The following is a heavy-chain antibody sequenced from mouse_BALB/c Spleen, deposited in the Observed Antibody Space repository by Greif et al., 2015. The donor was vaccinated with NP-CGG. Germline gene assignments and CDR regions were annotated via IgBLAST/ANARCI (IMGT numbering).Heavy chain of an antibody. CDR2: IWRDGST. J-gene: IGHJ3*01. V-gene: IGHV2-6-1*01. D-gene: IGHD2-13*01. Sequence: VKLMESGPGLVAPSQSLSITCTISGFSLTSYGVHWVRQPPGKGLEWLAVIWRDGSTTYNSALKSRLTISKDNSKSQVFLKMNSLQTDDTAMYYCARHEGDYAFAYWGQGTLVTVSA. CDR3: ARHEGDYAFAY. CDR1: GFSLTSYG.